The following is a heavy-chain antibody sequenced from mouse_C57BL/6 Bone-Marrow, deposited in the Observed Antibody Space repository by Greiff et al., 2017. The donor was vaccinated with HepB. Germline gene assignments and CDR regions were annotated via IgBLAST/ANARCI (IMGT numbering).Heavy chain of an antibody. Sequence: QVQLQQPGAELVMPGASVKLSCKASGYTFTSYWMHWVKQRPGQGLEWIEEIDPSDSYTNYNQKFKGKSTLTVDKSSSTAYMQLSSLTSEDSAVYYCARTSFHYYGSIYLYYFDYWGQGTTLTVSA. CDR1: GYTFTSYW. CDR2: IDPSDSYT. D-gene: IGHD1-1*01. V-gene: IGHV1-69*01. J-gene: IGHJ2*01. CDR3: ARTSFHYYGSIYLYYFDY.